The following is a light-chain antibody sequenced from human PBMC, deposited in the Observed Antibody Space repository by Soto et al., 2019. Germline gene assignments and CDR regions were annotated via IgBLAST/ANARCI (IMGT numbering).Light chain of an antibody. J-gene: IGKJ3*01. CDR2: EAS. V-gene: IGKV1-33*01. Sequence: DIQMTQSPSSLSASVGDRITITCQASQDISKYLIWYQQTPVKAPKFLIYEASNLERGVPSRFSGSGSGTDFTFTINSLQPEDIATDYCQQYHSLPFTFGPGTKLDIK. CDR1: QDISKY. CDR3: QQYHSLPFT.